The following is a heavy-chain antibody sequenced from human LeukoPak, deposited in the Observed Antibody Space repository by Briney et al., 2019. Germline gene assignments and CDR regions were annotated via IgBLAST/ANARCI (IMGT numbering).Heavy chain of an antibody. Sequence: GRSLRLSCAASGFTFDDYAMHWVRQAPGKGLEWVSGISWNSGSIGYADSVKGRFTISRDNAKYSLYLQMNSLRAEDTAVYYCARDKYDILTGSLGYFDYWGQGTLVTVSS. CDR3: ARDKYDILTGSLGYFDY. V-gene: IGHV3-9*01. D-gene: IGHD3-9*01. CDR1: GFTFDDYA. J-gene: IGHJ4*02. CDR2: ISWNSGSI.